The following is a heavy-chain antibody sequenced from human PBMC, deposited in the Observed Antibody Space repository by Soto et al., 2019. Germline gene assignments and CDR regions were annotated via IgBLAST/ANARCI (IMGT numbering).Heavy chain of an antibody. J-gene: IGHJ6*02. CDR3: TRNSYGYSGYYYYGMDV. V-gene: IGHV6-1*01. D-gene: IGHD5-18*01. Sequence: SQTLSLTCAISGDSVSSNSAAWNWIRQSPSRGLEWLGRTYYRSKWYNDYAVSVKSRITINPDTSKNQFSLQLNSVTPEDTAVYYCTRNSYGYSGYYYYGMDVWGQGTTVTVSS. CDR2: TYYRSKWYN. CDR1: GDSVSSNSAA.